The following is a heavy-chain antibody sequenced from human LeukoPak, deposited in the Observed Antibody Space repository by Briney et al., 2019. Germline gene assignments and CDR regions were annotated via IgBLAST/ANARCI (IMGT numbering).Heavy chain of an antibody. CDR2: MNPVTGHT. V-gene: IGHV1-8*01. D-gene: IGHD2-2*01. CDR3: ARDPPYCSSTSCPFDY. Sequence: ASVKVSCKASGFSFTNYDINWVRQTTGQGLEWMGWMNPVTGHTGYARQFQGRITMTRDTSTSTAYMELRSLTSEDTAVYYCARDPPYCSSTSCPFDYWGQGTLVTVSS. J-gene: IGHJ4*02. CDR1: GFSFTNYD.